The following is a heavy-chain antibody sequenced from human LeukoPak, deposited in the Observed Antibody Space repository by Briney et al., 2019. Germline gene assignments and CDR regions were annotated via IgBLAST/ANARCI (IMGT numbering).Heavy chain of an antibody. J-gene: IGHJ4*02. V-gene: IGHV3-7*01. CDR1: GFTFSRYW. CDR2: INQDGGEE. D-gene: IGHD1-1*01. Sequence: PGGSLRLSCAASGFTFSRYWMSWVRQAPGKGLEWVANINQDGGEEYYVDSVKSRFTISRDNAKNSLYLRMNSLRAEDTAVYYCAREGLDDWNDFAYYFDYWGQGTLVTVSS. CDR3: AREGLDDWNDFAYYFDY.